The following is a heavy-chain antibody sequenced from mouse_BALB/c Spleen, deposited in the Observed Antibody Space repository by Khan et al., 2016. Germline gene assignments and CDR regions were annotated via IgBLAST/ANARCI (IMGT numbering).Heavy chain of an antibody. V-gene: IGHV3-8*02. J-gene: IGHJ3*01. CDR1: GDSITSGY. Sequence: EVQLQESGPSLVKPSQTLSLTCSVTGDSITSGYWNWIRKFPGNKLEYMGYISYSGSTYYNPSLKSRLSITRDTSKNQYYLQLTSVTTEDTATDYCARMSTMIISWFAYWGQGTLVTVSA. CDR3: ARMSTMIISWFAY. CDR2: ISYSGST. D-gene: IGHD2-4*01.